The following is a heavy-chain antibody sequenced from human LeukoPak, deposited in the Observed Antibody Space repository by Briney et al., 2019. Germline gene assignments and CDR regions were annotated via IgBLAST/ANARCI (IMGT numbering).Heavy chain of an antibody. J-gene: IGHJ6*03. Sequence: GASVKVSCKASGYTFTSYGISWVRQAPGQGLEWMGWISAYNGNTNYAQKLQGRVTMTTDTSTSTAYMELSRLRSDDTAVYYCARGPAKNYGSGSYYKGYFPYYYYYMDVWGKGTTVTISS. CDR3: ARGPAKNYGSGSYYKGYFPYYYYYMDV. D-gene: IGHD3-10*01. CDR1: GYTFTSYG. V-gene: IGHV1-18*01. CDR2: ISAYNGNT.